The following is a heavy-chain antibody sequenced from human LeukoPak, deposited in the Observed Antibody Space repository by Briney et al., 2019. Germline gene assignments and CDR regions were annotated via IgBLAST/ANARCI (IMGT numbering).Heavy chain of an antibody. CDR3: ARDQRPYYDILTGQNWFDP. D-gene: IGHD3-9*01. CDR2: IIPILGIA. Sequence: SVTVSCKASGGTFSSYAISWVRQAPGQGLEWMGRIIPILGIANYAQKFQGRVTITADKSTSTAYMELSSLRSEDTAVYYCARDQRPYYDILTGQNWFDPWGQGTLVTVSS. J-gene: IGHJ5*02. V-gene: IGHV1-69*10. CDR1: GGTFSSYA.